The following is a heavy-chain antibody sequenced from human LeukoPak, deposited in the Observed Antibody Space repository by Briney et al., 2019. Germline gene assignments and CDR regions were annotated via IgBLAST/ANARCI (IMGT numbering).Heavy chain of an antibody. Sequence: PGGSLRLSCAASGFTFSSYGMHWVRQAPGKGLEWVAVIWYDGSNKYSVDSVKGRFTISRDNSENTLYLQMSSLRAEDTAVYYCARDSDYGSGNFDYWGQGTLVTVSS. D-gene: IGHD3-10*01. J-gene: IGHJ4*02. CDR2: IWYDGSNK. CDR3: ARDSDYGSGNFDY. V-gene: IGHV3-33*01. CDR1: GFTFSSYG.